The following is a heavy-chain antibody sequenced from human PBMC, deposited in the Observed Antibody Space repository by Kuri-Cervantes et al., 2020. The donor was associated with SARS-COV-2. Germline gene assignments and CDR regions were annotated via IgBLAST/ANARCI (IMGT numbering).Heavy chain of an antibody. Sequence: GGSLRLSCAASGFTFSSYSMLWARQAPGKGLEWVSSINTDGSHKNYADSVKGRFTISRDSAKSSLYLQMNSLRVEDTAVYYCARYFGVITVDYWGRGTLVTVSS. D-gene: IGHD3-3*01. CDR2: INTDGSHK. J-gene: IGHJ4*02. CDR1: GFTFSSYS. V-gene: IGHV3-21*01. CDR3: ARYFGVITVDY.